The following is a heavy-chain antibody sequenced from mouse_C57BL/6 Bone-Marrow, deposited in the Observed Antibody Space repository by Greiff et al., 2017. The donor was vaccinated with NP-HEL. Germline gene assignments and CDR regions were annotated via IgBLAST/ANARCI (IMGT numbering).Heavy chain of an antibody. CDR3: ARHEEITTVVLRVYYFDY. D-gene: IGHD1-1*01. CDR1: GYTFTEYT. V-gene: IGHV1-62-2*01. CDR2: FYPGSGSI. Sequence: QVQLQQSGAELVKPGASVKLSCKASGYTFTEYTIHWVKQRSGQGLEWIGWFYPGSGSIQYTEKFKDKDKLTADKSSSTVYMELSRLTSEDSAVYFCARHEEITTVVLRVYYFDYWGQGTTLTVSS. J-gene: IGHJ2*01.